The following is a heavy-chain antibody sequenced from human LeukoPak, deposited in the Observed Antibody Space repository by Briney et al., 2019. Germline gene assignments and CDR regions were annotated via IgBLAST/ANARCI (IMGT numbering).Heavy chain of an antibody. CDR2: FDPEDGET. Sequence: ASVTVSFTVSGYTLTELSMHWVRQAPGKGLEWMGGFDPEDGETIYAQKFQGRVTMTEDTSTDTAYMELSSLRSEDTAVYYCATGGAYCGGDCYSFDYWGQGTLVTVSS. CDR3: ATGGAYCGGDCYSFDY. J-gene: IGHJ4*02. CDR1: GYTLTELS. D-gene: IGHD2-21*02. V-gene: IGHV1-24*01.